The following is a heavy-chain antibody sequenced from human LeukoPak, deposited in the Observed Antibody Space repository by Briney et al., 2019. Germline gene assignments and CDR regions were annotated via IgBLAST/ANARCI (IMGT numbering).Heavy chain of an antibody. CDR2: ISYDGSNK. CDR1: GFTFSSYA. Sequence: GGSLRLSCAASGFTFSSYAMSWVRQAPGKGLEWVAVISYDGSNKYYADSVKGRFTISRDNSKNTLYLQMNSLRAEDTAVYYCAKDLGDSSALNVDYWGQGTLVTVSS. J-gene: IGHJ4*02. V-gene: IGHV3-30*18. CDR3: AKDLGDSSALNVDY. D-gene: IGHD3-22*01.